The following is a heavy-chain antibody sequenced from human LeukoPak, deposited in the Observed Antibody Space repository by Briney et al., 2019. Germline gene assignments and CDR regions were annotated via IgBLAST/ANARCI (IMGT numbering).Heavy chain of an antibody. J-gene: IGHJ4*02. Sequence: GGSLRLSCAASGFTFSDSYMSWIRQAPGKGLEWVSYISTSGSTIYYADSVKGRFTISRDNAKNSVFLQMNSVRADDTAVYYCARDSIAAAGTFDYWGQGTLVTVSS. CDR1: GFTFSDSY. CDR3: ARDSIAAAGTFDY. CDR2: ISTSGSTI. V-gene: IGHV3-11*04. D-gene: IGHD6-13*01.